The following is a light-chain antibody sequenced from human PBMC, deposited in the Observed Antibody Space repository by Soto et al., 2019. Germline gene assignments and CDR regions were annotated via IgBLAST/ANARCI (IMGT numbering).Light chain of an antibody. V-gene: IGKV3D-15*01. J-gene: IGKJ4*01. CDR3: QQYNNWPLT. CDR1: QSISRT. Sequence: EIVLTQSPDTLSVSPGERSTLSCRASQSISRTLAWYQQKSGQPPRLLIYDASTRATGFPARFSGSGSGTEFTLTISSLPSEDFEVYYCQQYNNWPLTFGGGTKVDIK. CDR2: DAS.